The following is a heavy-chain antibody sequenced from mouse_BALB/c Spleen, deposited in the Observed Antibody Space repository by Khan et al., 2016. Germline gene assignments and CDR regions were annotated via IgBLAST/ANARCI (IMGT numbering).Heavy chain of an antibody. CDR2: INYSGST. CDR3: ATSSSGYWYYFDY. V-gene: IGHV3-1*02. D-gene: IGHD3-1*01. J-gene: IGHJ2*01. CDR1: GYSITSHYS. Sequence: EVQLQESGPDLVKPSQSLSLTCTVTGYSITSHYSWHWIRHFPGNKLEWMGNINYSGSTNYNPSLKSRISITRDTSTNQFFLQLNSVTTEDTATYYCATSSSGYWYYFDYWGQGTALTVSS.